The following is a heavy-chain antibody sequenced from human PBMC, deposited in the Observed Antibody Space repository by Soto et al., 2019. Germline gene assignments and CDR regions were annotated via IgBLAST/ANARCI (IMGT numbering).Heavy chain of an antibody. J-gene: IGHJ6*02. CDR1: GFTFSSYA. Sequence: PGGSLRLSCAASGFTFSSYAMSWVRQAPGKGLEWVSAISGSGGSTYYADSVKGRFTISRDNSKNTLYLQMNSLRAEDTAVYYCAKSASRGSGEEPTYYDFWSGYQWLNPHYYYYGMDVWGQGTTVTVSS. CDR3: AKSASRGSGEEPTYYDFWSGYQWLNPHYYYYGMDV. V-gene: IGHV3-23*01. CDR2: ISGSGGST. D-gene: IGHD3-3*01.